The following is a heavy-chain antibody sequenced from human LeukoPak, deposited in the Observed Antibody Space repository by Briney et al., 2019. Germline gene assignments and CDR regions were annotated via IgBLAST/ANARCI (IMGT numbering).Heavy chain of an antibody. J-gene: IGHJ4*02. CDR2: INPNSGGT. V-gene: IGHV1-2*06. CDR3: ARDRIVVVLTTVSLGY. Sequence: VASVKVSCKASGYTFTGYYMHWVRQAPGQGLEWMGRINPNSGGTNYAQKFLGRVTMTRDTSISTAYMELSRLRSDDTAVYYCARDRIVVVLTTVSLGYWGQGTLVTVSS. CDR1: GYTFTGYY. D-gene: IGHD3-22*01.